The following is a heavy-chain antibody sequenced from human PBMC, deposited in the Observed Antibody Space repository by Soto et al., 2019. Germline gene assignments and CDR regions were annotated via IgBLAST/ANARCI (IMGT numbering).Heavy chain of an antibody. V-gene: IGHV1-58*01. CDR3: AAGVVYALDYYYYDGMDV. Sequence: QMQLVQSGPEVKKPGTSVKVSCKASGFTFTSSAVQWVRQARGQRLEWIGWIVVGSGNTNYAQKFQERGTITRDMAKSTAYRELSSRRSEDTAVYYWAAGVVYALDYYYYDGMDVWGQGTTVTVSS. CDR2: IVVGSGNT. J-gene: IGHJ6*02. CDR1: GFTFTSSA. D-gene: IGHD2-8*02.